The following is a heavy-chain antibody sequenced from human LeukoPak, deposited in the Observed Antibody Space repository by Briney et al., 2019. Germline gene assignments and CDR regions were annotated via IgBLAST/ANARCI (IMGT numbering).Heavy chain of an antibody. Sequence: PGGSLRLSCAASGFTFSSYAMHWVRQAPGKGLEWVAVISYDGSNKYYADSVKGRFTISRDNSKNTLYLQMNSLRAEDTAVYYCARPLYYYDSSGYPFDYWGQGTLVTVSS. CDR1: GFTFSSYA. CDR2: ISYDGSNK. D-gene: IGHD3-22*01. CDR3: ARPLYYYDSSGYPFDY. J-gene: IGHJ4*02. V-gene: IGHV3-30-3*01.